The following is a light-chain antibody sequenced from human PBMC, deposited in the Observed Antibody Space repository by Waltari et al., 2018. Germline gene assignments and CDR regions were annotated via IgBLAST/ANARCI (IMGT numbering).Light chain of an antibody. J-gene: IGKJ3*01. Sequence: DIQMTQSPSSLSASVGDRVTITCRASQSISSYLNWYQQKPGKAPNLLIYAASGLQSGVPSRFSGRGSGTDFTLTISSLQPEDFATYYCQQSYSTLTFGPGTKVDIK. CDR1: QSISSY. V-gene: IGKV1-39*01. CDR3: QQSYSTLT. CDR2: AAS.